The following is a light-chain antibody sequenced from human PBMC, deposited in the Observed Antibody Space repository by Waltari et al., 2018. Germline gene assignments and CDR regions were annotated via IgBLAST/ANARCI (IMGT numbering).Light chain of an antibody. CDR2: GAS. CDR3: QQYNNWPLYT. CDR1: QSLGTN. Sequence: ETVMTQSPATLSVSPGGRATLSCRASQSLGTNLAWYQQKPGQAPRLLIYGASSRATGVPARCSGSVSGTDFTLTISSLQSEDFVVYYCQQYNNWPLYTFGQGTKLEI. V-gene: IGKV3-15*01. J-gene: IGKJ2*01.